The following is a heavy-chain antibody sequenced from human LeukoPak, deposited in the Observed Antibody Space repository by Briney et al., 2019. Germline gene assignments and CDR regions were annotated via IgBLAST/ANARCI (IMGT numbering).Heavy chain of an antibody. CDR2: IYSGGST. Sequence: GGSLRLSCAASGFTVSSNYMSWVRQAPGKGLEWVSVIYSGGSTYYADSVKGRFTISRDNSKNTLYLQMNSLRAEDTAVYYCAKEGGGEGGNSGYYFDYWGQGTLVTVSS. CDR1: GFTVSSNY. J-gene: IGHJ4*02. D-gene: IGHD4-23*01. CDR3: AKEGGGEGGNSGYYFDY. V-gene: IGHV3-66*01.